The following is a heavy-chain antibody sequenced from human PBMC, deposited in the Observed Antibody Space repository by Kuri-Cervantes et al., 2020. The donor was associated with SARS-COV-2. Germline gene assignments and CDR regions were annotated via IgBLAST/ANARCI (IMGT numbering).Heavy chain of an antibody. CDR3: ARDEIAYDFWSGYYLGY. CDR1: GFTFSSYW. J-gene: IGHJ4*02. Sequence: GGSLRLSCAASGFTFSSYWMSWVRQAPGKGLEWVANIKQDGSEKYYMDSLKGRFIISRDNAKNSLYLQMNSLRAEDTAVYYCARDEIAYDFWSGYYLGYWGQGTLVTVSS. D-gene: IGHD3-3*01. CDR2: IKQDGSEK. V-gene: IGHV3-7*01.